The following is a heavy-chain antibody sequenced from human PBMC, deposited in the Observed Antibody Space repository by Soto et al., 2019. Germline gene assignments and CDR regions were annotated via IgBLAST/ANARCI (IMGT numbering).Heavy chain of an antibody. CDR1: GYTFTSYY. J-gene: IGHJ6*02. D-gene: IGHD3-22*01. Sequence: GASVKVSCKASGYTFTSYYMHWVRQAPGQGLEWMGIINPSGGSTSYAQKFQGRVTMTRDTSTSTVYMELSSLRSEDTAVYYCARDRVVITPDYYYYGMDVWGQGTTVTVSS. V-gene: IGHV1-46*01. CDR2: INPSGGST. CDR3: ARDRVVITPDYYYYGMDV.